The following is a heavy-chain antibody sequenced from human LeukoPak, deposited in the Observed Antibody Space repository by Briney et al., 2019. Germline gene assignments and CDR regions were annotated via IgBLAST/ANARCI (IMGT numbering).Heavy chain of an antibody. J-gene: IGHJ4*02. V-gene: IGHV4-34*01. CDR3: ARGNMVRGVTIDY. CDR1: GGSFSGYC. D-gene: IGHD3-10*01. Sequence: SETLSLTCAVYGGSFSGYCWSWIRQPPGKGLEWIGEINHSGSTNYNPSLKSRVTISVDTSKNQFSLKLSSVTAADTAVYYCARGNMVRGVTIDYWDQGTLVTVSS. CDR2: INHSGST.